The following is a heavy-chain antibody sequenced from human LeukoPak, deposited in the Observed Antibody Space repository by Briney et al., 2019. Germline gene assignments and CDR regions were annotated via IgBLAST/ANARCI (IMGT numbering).Heavy chain of an antibody. D-gene: IGHD5-18*01. J-gene: IGHJ4*02. V-gene: IGHV1-2*02. CDR3: ARGGYSYGFLLGQLGMYYFDY. CDR2: INPNSGGT. Sequence: ASVKVSCKASGYTFTGYYMHWVRQAPGQGLEWMEWINPNSGGTNYAQKFQGRVTMTRDTSISTAYMELSRLRSDDTAVYYCARGGYSYGFLLGQLGMYYFDYWGQGTLVTVSS. CDR1: GYTFTGYY.